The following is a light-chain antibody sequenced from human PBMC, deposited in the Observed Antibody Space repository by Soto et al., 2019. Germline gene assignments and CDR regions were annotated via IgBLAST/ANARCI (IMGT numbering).Light chain of an antibody. V-gene: IGKV3-15*01. CDR3: QQRSNWWT. Sequence: IVMTQSPATLSVSPGERATLSCRASRGISSNLAWYQQKPGQAPRLLIYDASTRATGIPARFSGSGSGTEFTLTISSLEPEDFAVYYCQQRSNWWTFGQGTKVDIK. J-gene: IGKJ1*01. CDR1: RGISSN. CDR2: DAS.